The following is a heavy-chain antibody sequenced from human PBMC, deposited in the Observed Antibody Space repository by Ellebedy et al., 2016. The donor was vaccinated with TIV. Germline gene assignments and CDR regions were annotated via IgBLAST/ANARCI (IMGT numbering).Heavy chain of an antibody. CDR1: GFTFSSYA. CDR2: ISNTGSRT. CDR3: AKGRGGGSDSSAPRYYFDY. J-gene: IGHJ4*02. D-gene: IGHD3-22*01. Sequence: PGGSLRLSCAASGFTFSSYAMSWVRQAPGKGLEWVSTISNTGSRTYYADSVEGRFIISRHNSKKTLYLQMNSLRAEDTAVYYCAKGRGGGSDSSAPRYYFDYWGLGTLVTVSS. V-gene: IGHV3-23*01.